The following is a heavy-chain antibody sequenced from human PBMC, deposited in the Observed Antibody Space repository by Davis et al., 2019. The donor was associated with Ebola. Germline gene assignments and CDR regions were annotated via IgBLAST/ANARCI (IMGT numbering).Heavy chain of an antibody. D-gene: IGHD3-3*01. CDR2: ISSSSSYT. V-gene: IGHV3-11*05. Sequence: PGGSLRLSCAASGFTFSDYYMSWIRQAPGKGLEWVSYISSSSSYTNYADSVKGRFTISRDNAKNSLYLQMNSLRAEDTALYYCAKDAVLESHGMDVWGQGTTVTVSS. J-gene: IGHJ6*02. CDR1: GFTFSDYY. CDR3: AKDAVLESHGMDV.